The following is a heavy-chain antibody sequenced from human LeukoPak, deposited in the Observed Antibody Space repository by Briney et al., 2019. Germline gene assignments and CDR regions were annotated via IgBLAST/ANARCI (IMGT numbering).Heavy chain of an antibody. V-gene: IGHV3-48*03. Sequence: GGSLRLSCAASGFTFSTYVMTWVRQAPGKGLEWVSYISSSGSTIYYADSVKGRFTISRDNAKNSLYLQMNSLRAEDTAVYYCARATYYSGSSGYFLYWGQGTLVTVSS. CDR3: ARATYYSGSSGYFLY. CDR2: ISSSGSTI. CDR1: GFTFSTYV. J-gene: IGHJ4*02. D-gene: IGHD3-22*01.